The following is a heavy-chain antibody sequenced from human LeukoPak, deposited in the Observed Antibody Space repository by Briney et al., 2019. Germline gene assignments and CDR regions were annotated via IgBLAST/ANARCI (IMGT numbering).Heavy chain of an antibody. CDR2: ISGSGGST. Sequence: GGSLRLSCAASGFTFSSYAMSWVRQAPGKGLEWVSAISGSGGSTYYADSVKGRFTTSRDNAKNSLYLQMNSLRAEDTAVYYCARDQYDSSGYLDYWGQGTLVTVSS. CDR1: GFTFSSYA. V-gene: IGHV3-23*01. CDR3: ARDQYDSSGYLDY. J-gene: IGHJ4*02. D-gene: IGHD3-22*01.